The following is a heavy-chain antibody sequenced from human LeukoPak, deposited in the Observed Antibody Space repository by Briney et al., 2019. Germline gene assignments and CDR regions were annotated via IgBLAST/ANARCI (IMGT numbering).Heavy chain of an antibody. V-gene: IGHV4-4*02. Sequence: SETLSPTCAVSGGSISSSYWWSWVRQPPGKGLEWIGEIYHSGTTNYNPSLKSRVTISVDKLKNQFSLRLSSVTAADTAVYYCARDTTAVTSSAFDSWGQGTLVTVSS. CDR3: ARDTTAVTSSAFDS. D-gene: IGHD6-19*01. J-gene: IGHJ4*02. CDR2: IYHSGTT. CDR1: GGSISSSYW.